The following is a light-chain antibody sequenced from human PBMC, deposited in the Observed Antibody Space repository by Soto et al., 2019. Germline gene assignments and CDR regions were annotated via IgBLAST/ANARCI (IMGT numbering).Light chain of an antibody. V-gene: IGKV1-5*01. CDR2: DVS. CDR3: QQYNSYPWT. CDR1: QSISGW. J-gene: IGKJ1*01. Sequence: DIQMTQSPWTLSASVGDRVTITCRASQSISGWLAWYQQKPGKAPKLLIYDVSSLESGVPSRFSGSGSGTEFTLAISSLQPDDFATYYCQQYNSYPWTFGQGTKVDIK.